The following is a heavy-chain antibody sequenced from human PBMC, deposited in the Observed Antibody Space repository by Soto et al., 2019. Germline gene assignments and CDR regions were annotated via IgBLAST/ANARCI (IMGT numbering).Heavy chain of an antibody. D-gene: IGHD3-22*01. CDR3: ARSSYYDSSTGLYQPHNFFDP. V-gene: IGHV1-3*01. J-gene: IGHJ5*02. CDR2: INVGNGET. CDR1: GYTFKHFA. Sequence: GASVKVSCKASGYTFKHFAMNWVRQAPGQRLEWMGWINVGNGETEYSQKFQGRVTISRDTSANTAYMDLSSLGSEDTAVYFCARSSYYDSSTGLYQPHNFFDPWGQGTLVTVSS.